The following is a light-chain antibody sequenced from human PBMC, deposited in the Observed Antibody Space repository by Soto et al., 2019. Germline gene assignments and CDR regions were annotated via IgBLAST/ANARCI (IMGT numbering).Light chain of an antibody. CDR2: GDT. CDR3: QSYDSSLSGSV. Sequence: QSALTQPPSVSGAPGQRVTISCTGSSSNIGAGHDVHWYRQLPGTAPKLLMYGDTNRPSGVPDRFSGSKSGTSASLAITGLQAEDEADYYCQSYDSSLSGSVFGGGTKLTVL. CDR1: SSNIGAGHD. J-gene: IGLJ2*01. V-gene: IGLV1-40*01.